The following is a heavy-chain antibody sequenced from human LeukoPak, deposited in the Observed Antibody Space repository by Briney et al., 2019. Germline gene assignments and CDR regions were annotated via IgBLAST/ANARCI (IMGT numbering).Heavy chain of an antibody. V-gene: IGHV3-21*04. CDR2: ISTSGSYI. CDR3: AKDTDYVFDY. Sequence: PGGSLRLSCAASEFTFNSYSMKWVRQAPGKGLEWVSSISTSGSYIHYADSVKGRFTISRDNAKNSLYLQMNSLRAEDTAVYYCAKDTDYVFDYWGQGTLVTVSS. D-gene: IGHD4-17*01. CDR1: EFTFNSYS. J-gene: IGHJ4*02.